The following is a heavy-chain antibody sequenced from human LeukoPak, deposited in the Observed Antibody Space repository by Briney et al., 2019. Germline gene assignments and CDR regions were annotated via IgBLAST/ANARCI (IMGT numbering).Heavy chain of an antibody. V-gene: IGHV1-2*02. Sequence: ASVKVSCKASGYTFTGYYMHWVRQAPGQGLEWMGWINPNSGGTNYAQKFQGRVTMTRDTSISTAYMELSRLRSDDMTVYYCAREPSGWYSCDYWGQGTLVTVSS. CDR1: GYTFTGYY. CDR2: INPNSGGT. CDR3: AREPSGWYSCDY. D-gene: IGHD6-19*01. J-gene: IGHJ4*02.